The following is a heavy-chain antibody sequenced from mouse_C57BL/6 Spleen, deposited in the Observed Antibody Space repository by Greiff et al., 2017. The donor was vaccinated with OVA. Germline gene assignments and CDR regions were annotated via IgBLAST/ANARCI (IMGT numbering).Heavy chain of an antibody. Sequence: DVKLVESEGGLVQPGSSMKLSCTASGFTFSDYYMAWVRQVPEKGLEWVANINYDGSSTYYLDSLKSRFIISRDNAKNILYLQMSSLKSEDTATYYCARDSGDYGSYYFDYWGQGTTLTVSS. D-gene: IGHD1-1*01. J-gene: IGHJ2*01. V-gene: IGHV5-16*01. CDR2: INYDGSST. CDR1: GFTFSDYY. CDR3: ARDSGDYGSYYFDY.